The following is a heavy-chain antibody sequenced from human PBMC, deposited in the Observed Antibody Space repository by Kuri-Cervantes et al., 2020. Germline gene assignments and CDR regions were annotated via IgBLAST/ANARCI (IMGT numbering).Heavy chain of an antibody. CDR2: ISYDGSNK. V-gene: IGHV3-30*18. CDR1: GFTFSSYA. CDR3: AKALAMYYYGSGRMGY. J-gene: IGHJ4*02. Sequence: GESLKISCAASGFTFSSYAMSWVRQAPGKGLEWVAVISYDGSNKYYADSVKGRFTISRDNSKNTLYLQMNSLRAEDTAVYYCAKALAMYYYGSGRMGYWGQGTLVTVSS. D-gene: IGHD3-10*01.